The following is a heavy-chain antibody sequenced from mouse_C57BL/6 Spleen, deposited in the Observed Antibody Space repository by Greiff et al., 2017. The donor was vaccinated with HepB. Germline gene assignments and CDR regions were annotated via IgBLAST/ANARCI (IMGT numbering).Heavy chain of an antibody. Sequence: EVQVVESGAELVRPGASVKLSCTASGFNIKDDYMHWVKQRPEQGLEWIGWIDPENGDTEYASKFQGKATITADTSSNTAYLQLSSLTSEDTAVYYCTKDYGSSYDWYFDVWGTGTTVTVSS. CDR3: TKDYGSSYDWYFDV. J-gene: IGHJ1*03. CDR2: IDPENGDT. CDR1: GFNIKDDY. V-gene: IGHV14-4*01. D-gene: IGHD1-1*01.